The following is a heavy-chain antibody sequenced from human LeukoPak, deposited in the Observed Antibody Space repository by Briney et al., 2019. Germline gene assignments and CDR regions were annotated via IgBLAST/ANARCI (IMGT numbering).Heavy chain of an antibody. CDR2: ISSSGTYI. V-gene: IGHV3-21*01. CDR1: GFTFSSYS. Sequence: PGGSLRLSCAASGFTFSSYSMNWVRQAPGKGLEWVSSISSSGTYIYYADSVRGRFTISRDNAKNSLYLQMNSLRDEDTAVYYCARAQTYYGSGSYLYWGQGTLVTVSS. D-gene: IGHD3-10*01. CDR3: ARAQTYYGSGSYLY. J-gene: IGHJ4*02.